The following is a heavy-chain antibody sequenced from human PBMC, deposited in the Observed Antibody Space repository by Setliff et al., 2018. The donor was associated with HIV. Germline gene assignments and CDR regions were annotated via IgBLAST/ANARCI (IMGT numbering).Heavy chain of an antibody. CDR1: GGSFSGYY. CDR2: INHSGST. V-gene: IGHV4-34*01. Sequence: SETLSLTCAVYGGSFSGYYWSWIRQPPGKGLEWIGEINHSGSTNYNPSLKSRVTISVDTSKNQFSLKLSSVTAADTAVYYCARMYSGYDWSPAGARTRYFDYWGQGALVTVSS. CDR3: ARMYSGYDWSPAGARTRYFDY. D-gene: IGHD5-12*01. J-gene: IGHJ4*02.